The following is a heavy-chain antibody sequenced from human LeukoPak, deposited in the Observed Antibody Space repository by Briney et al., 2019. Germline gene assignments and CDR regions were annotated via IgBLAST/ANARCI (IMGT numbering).Heavy chain of an antibody. CDR2: INQYGNAK. D-gene: IGHD4-17*01. CDR3: ARVNPDYGDNHFDF. Sequence: GGSLRLSCAASGFTFSSYWMSWVRQAPGKGLEWVANINQYGNAKYYVDSVKGRFTISRDNAKNSLYLQMSSLRAEDTSVYYCARVNPDYGDNHFDFWGQGTLVTVSS. CDR1: GFTFSSYW. V-gene: IGHV3-7*01. J-gene: IGHJ4*02.